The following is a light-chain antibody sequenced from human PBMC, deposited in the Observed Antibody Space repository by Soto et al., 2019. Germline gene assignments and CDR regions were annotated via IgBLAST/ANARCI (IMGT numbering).Light chain of an antibody. V-gene: IGKV3-11*01. Sequence: IVMTQSPATLSVSPGERATLSCRASQSVSNYLAWYQQRPGQAPRLLIYDASSRATGIADRFSGSGSGTDFTLTISSLEPEDFAVYYCHQRQSWPRTFGQGTKVDIK. CDR3: HQRQSWPRT. CDR2: DAS. CDR1: QSVSNY. J-gene: IGKJ1*01.